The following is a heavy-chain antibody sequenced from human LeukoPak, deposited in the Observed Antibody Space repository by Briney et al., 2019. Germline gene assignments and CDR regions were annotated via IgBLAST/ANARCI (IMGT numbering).Heavy chain of an antibody. D-gene: IGHD3-22*01. CDR3: TRDRPNYYGSDGHYYRRNGDY. J-gene: IGHJ4*02. Sequence: QSGGSLRLSCAASEFTFSIYAMSWVRQAPGKGLEWVSSITSRGEDTWYAGSVKGRFTISRDNSKNTLYLQMSSLRAEDTAVYYCTRDRPNYYGSDGHYYRRNGDYWGQGTLVTVSS. CDR2: ITSRGEDT. V-gene: IGHV3-23*01. CDR1: EFTFSIYA.